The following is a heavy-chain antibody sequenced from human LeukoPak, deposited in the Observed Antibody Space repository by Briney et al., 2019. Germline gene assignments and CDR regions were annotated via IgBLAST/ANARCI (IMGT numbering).Heavy chain of an antibody. D-gene: IGHD6-13*01. CDR2: INWNGGST. J-gene: IGHJ4*02. CDR1: GFTFDDYG. V-gene: IGHV3-20*04. CDR3: ARGTLKAAATDFDY. Sequence: GGSLRLSCAASGFTFDDYGMSWLRQAPGKGLEWVSGINWNGGSTGYADSVKGRFTISRDNGKNSLYLQMSSLRAEDTALYYCARGTLKAAATDFDYWGQGTLVTVSS.